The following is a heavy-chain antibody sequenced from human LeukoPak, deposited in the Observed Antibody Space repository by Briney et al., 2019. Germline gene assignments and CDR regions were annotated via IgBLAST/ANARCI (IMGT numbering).Heavy chain of an antibody. J-gene: IGHJ4*02. CDR1: GFTFSSYA. CDR2: ISGSGGST. Sequence: QSGGSLRLSCAASGFTFSSYAMSWVRQAPGKGLEWVSAISGSGGSTYYADSVRGRFTISRDDSRNTLYLQMNSLRAEDTAVYYCATTYYYYSSGYFGYWGQGTLVTVSS. CDR3: ATTYYYYSSGYFGY. V-gene: IGHV3-23*01. D-gene: IGHD3-22*01.